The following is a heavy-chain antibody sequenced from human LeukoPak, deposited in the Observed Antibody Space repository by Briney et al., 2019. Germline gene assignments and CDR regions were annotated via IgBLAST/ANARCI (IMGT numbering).Heavy chain of an antibody. Sequence: SCKASGGTFSSYAISWVRQAPGKGLEWVAVIWYDGSNKYYADSVKGRFTISRDNSKNTLYLQMNSLRAEDTAVYYCAREFRSSGYFFYIDYWGQGTLVTVSS. D-gene: IGHD3-22*01. V-gene: IGHV3-33*01. CDR3: AREFRSSGYFFYIDY. J-gene: IGHJ4*02. CDR2: IWYDGSNK. CDR1: GGTFSSYA.